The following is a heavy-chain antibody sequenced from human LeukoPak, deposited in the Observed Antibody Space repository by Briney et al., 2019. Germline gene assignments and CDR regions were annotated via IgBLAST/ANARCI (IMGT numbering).Heavy chain of an antibody. CDR1: GFTFISYW. V-gene: IGHV3-7*03. CDR3: AKNYYGSGSYPYYYYMDV. Sequence: GGSLRLSCAASGFTFISYWMSWVRQAPGKGLEWVANIKQDGSEKYYVDSVKGRFTISRDNAKNTLYLQMNSLRGEDTAVYYCAKNYYGSGSYPYYYYMDVWGKGTTVTISS. CDR2: IKQDGSEK. D-gene: IGHD3-10*01. J-gene: IGHJ6*03.